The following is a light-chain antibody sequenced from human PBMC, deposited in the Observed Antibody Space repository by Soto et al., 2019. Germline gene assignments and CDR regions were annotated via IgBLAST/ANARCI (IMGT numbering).Light chain of an antibody. Sequence: EIVMTQSPATLSVSPGERATLSCRASQSVNSNLAWYQQKPGQAPRLLISGASTRAAGIPARFSGSGSETEFTLTISSLQSEDFAVYYRQQYNTWWTFGQGTKVE. J-gene: IGKJ1*01. V-gene: IGKV3-15*01. CDR2: GAS. CDR1: QSVNSN. CDR3: QQYNTWWT.